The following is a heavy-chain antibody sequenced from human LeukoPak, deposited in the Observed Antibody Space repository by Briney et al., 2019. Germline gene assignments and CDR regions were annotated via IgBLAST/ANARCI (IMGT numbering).Heavy chain of an antibody. CDR1: GYTFTGYY. D-gene: IGHD3-22*01. Sequence: ASVKVPCKASGYTFTGYYMHWVRQAPGQGLEWMGWINPNSGGTNYAQKFQGRVTMTRDTSISTAYMELRSLKSDDTAVYYCASLKNYYDSSGYLVTDAFDIWGQGTMVTVSS. CDR2: INPNSGGT. V-gene: IGHV1-2*02. CDR3: ASLKNYYDSSGYLVTDAFDI. J-gene: IGHJ3*02.